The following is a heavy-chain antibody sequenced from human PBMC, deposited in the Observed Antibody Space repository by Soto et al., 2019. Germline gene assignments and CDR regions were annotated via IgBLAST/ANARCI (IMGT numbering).Heavy chain of an antibody. D-gene: IGHD3-16*02. CDR2: INPSGGST. V-gene: IGHV1-46*01. Sequence: QVQLVQSGAEVKKPGASVKVSCKASGYTFTSYYMHWVRQAPGQGLEWMGIINPSGGSTSYAQKFQGRGTMTRDTSTSTGYRELSSLRSEDTDVYYCARDGRGYDYVWGSYRPGLNWGQGTLVTVSS. CDR3: ARDGRGYDYVWGSYRPGLN. J-gene: IGHJ4*02. CDR1: GYTFTSYY.